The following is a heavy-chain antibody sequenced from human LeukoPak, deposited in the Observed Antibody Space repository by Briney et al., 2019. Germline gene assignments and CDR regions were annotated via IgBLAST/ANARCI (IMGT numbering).Heavy chain of an antibody. V-gene: IGHV4-39*01. CDR3: ARQPRSPNCSGGSCYSGDNWFDP. CDR2: IYYSGST. D-gene: IGHD2-15*01. J-gene: IGHJ5*02. CDR1: GGSISSSSYY. Sequence: SETLSLTCTVSGGSISSSSYYWGWIRQPPGKGLEWIGSIYYSGSTYYNPSLKSRVTMSVDTSKNQFSLKLSSVTAADTAVYYCARQPRSPNCSGGSCYSGDNWFDPWGQGTLVTVSS.